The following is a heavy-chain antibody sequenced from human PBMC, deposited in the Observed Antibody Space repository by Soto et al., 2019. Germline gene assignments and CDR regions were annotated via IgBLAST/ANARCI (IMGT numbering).Heavy chain of an antibody. Sequence: QVQLVESGGGVVQPGRSLRLTCAACGFIFSGSGMHWVRQAPGTGLEWVALVSNDGIRKYHGDSVKGRFTISRDNAENTLYLQMNSLRGEDTDVYYCARWVGGSMYDNSGKYDSWGQGTLVTVSS. CDR2: VSNDGIRK. J-gene: IGHJ5*01. CDR3: ARWVGGSMYDNSGKYDS. D-gene: IGHD3-22*01. V-gene: IGHV3-30*03. CDR1: GFIFSGSG.